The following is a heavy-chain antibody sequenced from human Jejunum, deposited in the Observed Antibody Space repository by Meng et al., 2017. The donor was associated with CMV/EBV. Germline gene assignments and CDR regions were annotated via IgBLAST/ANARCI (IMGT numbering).Heavy chain of an antibody. J-gene: IGHJ4*02. CDR3: ARTLAHCSSTSCYPYFDY. CDR2: IYNSGTT. D-gene: IGHD2-2*01. V-gene: IGHV4-30-4*01. Sequence: ISSSGYYWTGIRQPPGKGLEWIGYIYNSGTTSYNPSLKSRLTMSVDTSKNQLSLKLNSVTAADTAVYYCARTLAHCSSTSCYPYFDYWGQGTLVTVSS. CDR1: ISSSGYY.